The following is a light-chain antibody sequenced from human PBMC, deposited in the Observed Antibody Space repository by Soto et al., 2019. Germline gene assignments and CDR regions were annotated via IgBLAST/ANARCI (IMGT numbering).Light chain of an antibody. Sequence: VRWRRISRTGTSSDVGGYNYVSWYQQHPGKAPKLMIYDVSNRPSGVSNRFSGSKSGNTASLTISGLQAEDEADYYCSSYTSSSTLGVFGTGTKVTVL. CDR1: SSDVGGYNY. V-gene: IGLV2-14*04. J-gene: IGLJ1*01. CDR2: DVS. CDR3: SSYTSSSTLGV.